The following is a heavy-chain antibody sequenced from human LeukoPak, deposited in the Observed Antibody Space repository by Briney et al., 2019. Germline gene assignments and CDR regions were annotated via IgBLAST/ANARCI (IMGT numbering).Heavy chain of an antibody. J-gene: IGHJ4*02. V-gene: IGHV1-18*04. CDR3: ARVIAAASTRLDY. Sequence: ASVKVSCRASGYTFTSYYIDWVRQAPGQGLEWMGWISAYNGNTNYAQKLQGRVTMTTDTSTSTAYMELRSLRSDDTAVYYCARVIAAASTRLDYWGQGTLVTVSS. D-gene: IGHD6-13*01. CDR2: ISAYNGNT. CDR1: GYTFTSYY.